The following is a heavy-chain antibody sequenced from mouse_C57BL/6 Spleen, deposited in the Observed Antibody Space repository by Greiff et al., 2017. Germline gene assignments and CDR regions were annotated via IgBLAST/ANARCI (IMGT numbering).Heavy chain of an antibody. V-gene: IGHV1-72*01. J-gene: IGHJ4*01. CDR2: IDPNSGGT. CDR1: GYTFTSYW. Sequence: QVQLQQSGAELVKPGASVKLSCKASGYTFTSYWMHWVKQRPGRGLEWIGSIDPNSGGTNYNEKFKSKATLTVDNTSSTAYMQRSSLTSEDSAVYYCARSDGYYESTMDDWGQGTSVTVSS. CDR3: ARSDGYYESTMDD. D-gene: IGHD2-3*01.